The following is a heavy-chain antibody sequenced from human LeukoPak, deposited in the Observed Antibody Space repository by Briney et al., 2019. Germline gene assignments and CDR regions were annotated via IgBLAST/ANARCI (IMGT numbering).Heavy chain of an antibody. V-gene: IGHV3-7*03. CDR3: AANYYDSSGYPY. D-gene: IGHD3-22*01. CDR1: GFTLSSSW. Sequence: GGSLRLSCAASGFTLSSSWMSWVRQAPGKGLEWVANIKRDGSEKHYVDSVKGRFTISRDNAKNSVYLQMNSLRAEDTAVYYCAANYYDSSGYPYWGQGTLVTVSS. CDR2: IKRDGSEK. J-gene: IGHJ4*02.